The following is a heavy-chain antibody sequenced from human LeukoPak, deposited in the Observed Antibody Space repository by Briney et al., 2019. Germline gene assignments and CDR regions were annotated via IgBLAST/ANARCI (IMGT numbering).Heavy chain of an antibody. Sequence: SETLSLTCTVSGGSISSYYWSWIRQPPGKGLEWIGYIYYSGSTNYNPSLKSRVTISVDTSKNQFSLKLSSVTAADTAVHYCARDCSGGSCYSGVGVDPWGQGTLVTVSS. CDR3: ARDCSGGSCYSGVGVDP. D-gene: IGHD2-15*01. CDR2: IYYSGST. J-gene: IGHJ5*02. V-gene: IGHV4-59*01. CDR1: GGSISSYY.